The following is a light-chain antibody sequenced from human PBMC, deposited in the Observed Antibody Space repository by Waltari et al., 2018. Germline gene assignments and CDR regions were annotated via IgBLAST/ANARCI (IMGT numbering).Light chain of an antibody. CDR1: QSVLSSSNNKNF. CDR2: WAS. J-gene: IGKJ4*01. CDR3: QQYYITPLT. V-gene: IGKV4-1*01. Sequence: DIVMTQSPDSLTASLGARATVNGKSSQSVLSSSNNKNFLAWYQQKPGQPPKLLIYWASTRGSGVPDRFSGSGSGTDFTLTISSLQAEDVAVYYCQQYYITPLTFGGGTKVEIK.